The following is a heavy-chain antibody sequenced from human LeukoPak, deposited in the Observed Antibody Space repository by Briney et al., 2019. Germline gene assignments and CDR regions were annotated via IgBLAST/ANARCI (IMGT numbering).Heavy chain of an antibody. CDR1: GGSISNHNW. CDR2: IFPDGRT. Sequence: SETPSLTCSVSGGSISNHNWWSWVRQPPGKGPEWIGEIFPDGRTSYNPSLRGRLTISIDKSENQFSLKLTSVTAADTAVYYCATYYDTSGYKFNYWGQGTLVTVSS. CDR3: ATYYDTSGYKFNY. D-gene: IGHD3-22*01. V-gene: IGHV4-4*02. J-gene: IGHJ4*02.